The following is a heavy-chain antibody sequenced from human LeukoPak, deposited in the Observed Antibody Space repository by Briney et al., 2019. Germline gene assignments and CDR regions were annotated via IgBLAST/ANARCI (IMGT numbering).Heavy chain of an antibody. V-gene: IGHV3-30*02. D-gene: IGHD3-3*01. J-gene: IGHJ5*02. CDR1: GFTFNPYA. CDR2: IRHDGSSE. CDR3: ARHNTRFLERLPALGS. Sequence: GGSLRLSCLASGFTFNPYAMHWVRRAPGKGLEWVAFIRHDGSSEYYADSVKGRFIISRDRSGNTLYLQMKSLRPEDTAMYYCARHNTRFLERLPALGSWGQGTLVTVSS.